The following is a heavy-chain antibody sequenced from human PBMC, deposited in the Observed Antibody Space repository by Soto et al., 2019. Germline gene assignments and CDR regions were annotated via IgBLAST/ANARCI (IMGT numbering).Heavy chain of an antibody. CDR3: ARGLTTATTPYDY. Sequence: PSETLSLTCTVSGGAMSSYYWTWVRQPPGKALEWIGYIYYSGTTHYNPSLKSRVTISVDTSKNQFSLKLSSVTAADTAVYYCARGLTTATTPYDYWGQGTLV. V-gene: IGHV4-59*01. D-gene: IGHD1-7*01. J-gene: IGHJ4*02. CDR2: IYYSGTT. CDR1: GGAMSSYY.